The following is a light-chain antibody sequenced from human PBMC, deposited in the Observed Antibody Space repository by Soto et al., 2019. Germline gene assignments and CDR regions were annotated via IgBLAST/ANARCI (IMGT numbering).Light chain of an antibody. V-gene: IGLV1-47*01. CDR2: RNN. CDR3: AAWDDSMSAXV. CDR1: SSNIGSNY. Sequence: QSVLTQPPSASGTPGQRVTISCSGSSSNIGSNYVYWYQQLPGTAPKLLIYRNNQRPSGVPDRFSGSKSGTSASLAISGLRSEDEADYYCAAWDDSMSAXVFGTGNKVTVL. J-gene: IGLJ1*01.